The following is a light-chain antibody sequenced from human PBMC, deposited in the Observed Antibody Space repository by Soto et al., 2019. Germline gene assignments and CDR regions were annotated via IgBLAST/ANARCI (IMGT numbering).Light chain of an antibody. CDR2: EVN. CDR3: LSYTSANTRV. Sequence: QSALTQPASVSASPGQSITISCTGTSSDVGGYKFVSWYQHHPGKAPKLMIYEVNNRPSGVSNRFSGSKSGNTASLTISGLQPEDEADYYCLSYTSANTRVFGGGTKRPVL. J-gene: IGLJ3*02. V-gene: IGLV2-14*01. CDR1: SSDVGGYKF.